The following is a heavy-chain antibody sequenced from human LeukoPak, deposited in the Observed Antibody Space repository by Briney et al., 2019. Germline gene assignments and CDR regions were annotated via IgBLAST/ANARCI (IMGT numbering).Heavy chain of an antibody. CDR1: GFTFDDYA. J-gene: IGHJ4*02. Sequence: GGSLRLSCAASGFTFDDYAIHWVRQAPGKGLEWVSLISGDGGNIYYAKSMKGRFTISRDNSKNTLYLQMNSLRSEDTAFYYCTKDVGSGSYYYFESWGQGTLVTVSS. CDR3: TKDVGSGSYYYFES. D-gene: IGHD1-26*01. CDR2: ISGDGGNI. V-gene: IGHV3-43*02.